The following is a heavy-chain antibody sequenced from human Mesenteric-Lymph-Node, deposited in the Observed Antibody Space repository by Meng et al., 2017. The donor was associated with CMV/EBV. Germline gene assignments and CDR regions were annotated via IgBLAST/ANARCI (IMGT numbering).Heavy chain of an antibody. Sequence: GESLKISCAASGFTFSSYEMNWVRQAPGKGLEWVSSISSSSSYIYYADSVKGRFTISRDNAKNSLYLQMNSLRAEDTAVYYCARDQCSSTSCDYYYGMDVWGQGTTVTVSS. CDR1: GFTFSSYE. J-gene: IGHJ6*02. CDR2: ISSSSSYI. D-gene: IGHD2-2*01. CDR3: ARDQCSSTSCDYYYGMDV. V-gene: IGHV3-21*01.